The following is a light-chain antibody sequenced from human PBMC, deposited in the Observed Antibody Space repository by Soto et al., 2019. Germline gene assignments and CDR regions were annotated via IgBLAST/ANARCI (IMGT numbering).Light chain of an antibody. J-gene: IGLJ3*02. Sequence: QSVLTQPPSASGTPGQSVTISCSGSSSSIGSNYVYWYQQFPGTAPKLLIYRNNQRPSGVPDRFSGSQSGTSASLAISGLRSEDEADYYCAAWDGSLSGWVFGGGTQLTVL. V-gene: IGLV1-47*01. CDR3: AAWDGSLSGWV. CDR1: SSSIGSNY. CDR2: RNN.